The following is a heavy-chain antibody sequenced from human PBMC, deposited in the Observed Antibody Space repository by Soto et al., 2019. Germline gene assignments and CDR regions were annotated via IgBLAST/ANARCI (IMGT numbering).Heavy chain of an antibody. Sequence: GGSLRLSCAASGFTFDDYAMHWVRQAPGKGLEWVSGISWNSGSIGYADSVKGRFTISRDNAKNSLYLQMNSLRAEDTALYYCAKDLVDCTSTSCYRALWFDPWGQGTLVTVSS. CDR1: GFTFDDYA. CDR3: AKDLVDCTSTSCYRALWFDP. V-gene: IGHV3-9*01. CDR2: ISWNSGSI. D-gene: IGHD2-2*02. J-gene: IGHJ5*02.